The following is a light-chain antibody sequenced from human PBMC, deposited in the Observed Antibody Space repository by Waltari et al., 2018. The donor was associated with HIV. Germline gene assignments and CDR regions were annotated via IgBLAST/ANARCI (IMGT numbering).Light chain of an antibody. J-gene: IGKJ1*01. CDR2: RAS. CDR3: QQYNNWWT. CDR1: QSVNDN. Sequence: VLTQSPGTLSASPGERATLSCRASQSVNDNLVWYQQKPGQPPRLLIYRASTRVSAIPARCSGSGSGTEFTLTISSLQSEDFAIYYCQQYNNWWTFGRGTRVDIK. V-gene: IGKV3-15*01.